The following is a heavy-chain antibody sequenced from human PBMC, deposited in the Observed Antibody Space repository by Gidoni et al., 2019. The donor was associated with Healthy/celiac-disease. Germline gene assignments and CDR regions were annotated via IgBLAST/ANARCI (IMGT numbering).Heavy chain of an antibody. V-gene: IGHV3-15*01. CDR3: TTDERGVLGVTTTFNWFDP. D-gene: IGHD3-3*01. CDR2: IKSKTDGGTT. CDR1: GFTFSNAW. Sequence: EVQLVESGGGLVKPGGSLRLSCSASGFTFSNAWLGWFRQAPGKGLEWVGRIKSKTDGGTTDYAAPVKGRFTISRDDSKNTLYLQMNSLKTEDTAVYYCTTDERGVLGVTTTFNWFDPWGQGTLVTVSS. J-gene: IGHJ5*02.